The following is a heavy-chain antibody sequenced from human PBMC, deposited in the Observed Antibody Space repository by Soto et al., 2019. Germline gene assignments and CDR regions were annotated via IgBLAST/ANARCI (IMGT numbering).Heavy chain of an antibody. V-gene: IGHV1-69*01. CDR2: IIPVFGKA. D-gene: IGHD3-22*01. CDR1: GGTFSRYA. Sequence: QVQLVQSGAEVKKPGSSVKVSCKASGGTFSRYAINWLRQAPGQGLEWMGGIIPVFGKANYAQKFQGRVTITADESTTTGYMELRSLTSDDTAVYYCARDGTLYDSSAYYYVYWGQGTLVTVSS. J-gene: IGHJ4*02. CDR3: ARDGTLYDSSAYYYVY.